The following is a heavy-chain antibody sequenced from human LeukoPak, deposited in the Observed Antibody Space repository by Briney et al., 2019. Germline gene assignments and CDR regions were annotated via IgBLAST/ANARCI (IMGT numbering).Heavy chain of an antibody. J-gene: IGHJ4*02. CDR2: INHSGST. V-gene: IGHV4-34*01. Sequence: SETLSLTCAVYGGSFSGYYWSWIRQPPGKGLEWIGEINHSGSTNYNPSLKSRVTISVGTSKNQFSLKLSSVTAADTAVYYCARGPFITMIVVVSYFDYWGQGTLVTVSS. CDR1: GGSFSGYY. D-gene: IGHD3-22*01. CDR3: ARGPFITMIVVVSYFDY.